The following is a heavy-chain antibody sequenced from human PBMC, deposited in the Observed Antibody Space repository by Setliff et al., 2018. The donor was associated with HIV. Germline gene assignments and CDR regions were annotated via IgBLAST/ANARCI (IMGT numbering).Heavy chain of an antibody. Sequence: LSLTCTVSGGSIRNYYWSWIRQPPGKGLEWIGYIYHSGSAYYNSSLKSRVTISVDTSKNQFSLRVNSVTAADTAVYYCARLEAGTGTVTTRGGAFDVWGQGTLVT. CDR3: ARLEAGTGTVTTRGGAFDV. CDR2: IYHSGSA. D-gene: IGHD4-17*01. V-gene: IGHV4-59*08. CDR1: GGSIRNYY. J-gene: IGHJ3*01.